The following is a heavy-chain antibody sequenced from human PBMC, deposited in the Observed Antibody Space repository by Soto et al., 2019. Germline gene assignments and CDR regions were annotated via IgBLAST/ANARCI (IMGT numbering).Heavy chain of an antibody. CDR3: AREDIVVVPAAADY. D-gene: IGHD2-2*01. V-gene: IGHV3-74*01. Sequence: GGSLRLSCAASGFTFSSYWMHWVRQAPGKGLMWVSRINSDGSSTSYADSVKGRFTISRDNAKNTLYLQMNSLRAEDTAVYYCAREDIVVVPAAADYWGQGTLVTVSS. CDR1: GFTFSSYW. CDR2: INSDGSST. J-gene: IGHJ4*02.